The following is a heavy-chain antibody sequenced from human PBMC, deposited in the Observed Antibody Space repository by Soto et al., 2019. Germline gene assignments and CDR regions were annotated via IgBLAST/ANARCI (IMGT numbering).Heavy chain of an antibody. CDR1: GYTFTSYA. CDR2: INAGNGNT. V-gene: IGHV1-3*01. J-gene: IGHJ1*01. Sequence: GASVKVSCKASGYTFTSYAMHWVRQAPGQRLEWMGWINAGNGNTKYSQKFQGRVTITRDTSASTAYMELSSLRSEDTAVYYCATAVVVTAIPAEYFQHWGQGTLVTVSS. D-gene: IGHD2-21*02. CDR3: ATAVVVTAIPAEYFQH.